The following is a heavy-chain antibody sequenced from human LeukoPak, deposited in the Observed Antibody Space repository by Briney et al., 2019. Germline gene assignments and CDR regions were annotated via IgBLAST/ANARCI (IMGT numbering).Heavy chain of an antibody. CDR3: AKSPETYFYDSSGYYYGFDY. J-gene: IGHJ4*02. D-gene: IGHD3-22*01. Sequence: PGGTLRLSCAASGFTFSSYGMSWVRKAPGKGLEWVSGISGSGGSPYYADSVKGRFTISRDNSKNTLYLQMNSLRAEDTAVYYCAKSPETYFYDSSGYYYGFDYWGQGTLVTVSS. V-gene: IGHV3-23*01. CDR1: GFTFSSYG. CDR2: ISGSGGSP.